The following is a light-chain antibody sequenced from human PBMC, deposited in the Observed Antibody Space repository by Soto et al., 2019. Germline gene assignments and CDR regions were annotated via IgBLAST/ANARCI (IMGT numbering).Light chain of an antibody. CDR1: QSLLHSNGYNY. CDR3: XXXXXTPRALT. Sequence: DIVMTQSPLSLPVTPGEPASISCRSSQSLLHSNGYNYLDWYLQKPGQSPQLLIYLGSNRASGVPDRFSGSGSGTDFTXKXXRXXAXDVXXYXXXXXXXTPRALTFGGGTKVEIK. CDR2: LGS. V-gene: IGKV2-28*01. J-gene: IGKJ4*01.